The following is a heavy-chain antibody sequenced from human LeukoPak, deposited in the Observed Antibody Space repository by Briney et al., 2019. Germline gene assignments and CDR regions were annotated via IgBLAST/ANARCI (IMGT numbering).Heavy chain of an antibody. V-gene: IGHV4-39*07. CDR2: IYYSGST. CDR3: AKSEYSSSEFDY. CDR1: GGSISSSSYY. J-gene: IGHJ4*02. Sequence: SETLSLTCTVSGGSISSSSYYWGWIRQPPGKGLEWIGSIYYSGSTYYNPSLKSRVTMSVDTSKNQLSLKLSSVTAADTAVYYCAKSEYSSSEFDYWGQGTLVTVSS. D-gene: IGHD6-6*01.